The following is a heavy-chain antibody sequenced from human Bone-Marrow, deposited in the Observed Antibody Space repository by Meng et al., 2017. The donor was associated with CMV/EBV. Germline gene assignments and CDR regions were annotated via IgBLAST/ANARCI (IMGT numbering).Heavy chain of an antibody. Sequence: SVKVSCKATGFTFTRSAVQWVRQARGQRLEWIGWIVVGSGNTNYAQKFQERVTITRDMSTSTAYMELSSLRSEDTAVYYCAADFLSSGWTGAFDLWGRGTRVTVSS. V-gene: IGHV1-58*01. CDR1: GFTFTRSA. J-gene: IGHJ2*01. D-gene: IGHD6-19*01. CDR2: IVVGSGNT. CDR3: AADFLSSGWTGAFDL.